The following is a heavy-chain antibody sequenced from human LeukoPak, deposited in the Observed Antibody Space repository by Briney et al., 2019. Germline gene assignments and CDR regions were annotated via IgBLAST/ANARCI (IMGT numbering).Heavy chain of an antibody. D-gene: IGHD2-21*01. CDR1: GFTFSNYA. CDR3: AAISSYYYMDV. J-gene: IGHJ6*03. V-gene: IGHV3-23*01. Sequence: GGSLRLSCAASGFTFSNYAMSWVRQAPGKGLEWVSGISGSGAGTHYADSVKGRFTISRDNSENTLYLQMNSLRAEDTAVYYCAAISSYYYMDVWGKGTTVTISS. CDR2: ISGSGAGT.